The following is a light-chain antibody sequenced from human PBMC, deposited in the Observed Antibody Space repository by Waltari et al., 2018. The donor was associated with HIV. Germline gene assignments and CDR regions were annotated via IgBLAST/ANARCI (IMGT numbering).Light chain of an antibody. V-gene: IGLV3-21*02. CDR1: NIAGRK. Sequence: YVLTQPPSVSVAPGQTARITCGGDNIAGRKVHWYQRRPGQAPALVVFDDSDRPSGIPERFSGSSSGNTATLIISRVEDGDEADYYCQVWDESNEQVDFGGGTRLTVL. J-gene: IGLJ2*01. CDR3: QVWDESNEQVD. CDR2: DDS.